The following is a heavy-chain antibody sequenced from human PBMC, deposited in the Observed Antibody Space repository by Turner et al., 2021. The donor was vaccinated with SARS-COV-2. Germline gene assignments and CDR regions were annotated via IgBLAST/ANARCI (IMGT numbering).Heavy chain of an antibody. V-gene: IGHV1-69*10. J-gene: IGHJ4*02. CDR3: ARDGKWEPLDY. Sequence: QVQLVQSGAEVKKPGSSVKVSCKASGGTFSCYAISWVRQAPGQGLEWMGGIIPILGIANYAQKFQGRVTITADKSRSSAYMELSSLRSEDTAVYYCARDGKWEPLDYWGQGTLVTVSS. CDR1: GGTFSCYA. CDR2: IIPILGIA. D-gene: IGHD1-26*01.